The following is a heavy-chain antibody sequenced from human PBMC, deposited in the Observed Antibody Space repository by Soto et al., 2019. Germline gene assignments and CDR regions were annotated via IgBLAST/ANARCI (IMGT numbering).Heavy chain of an antibody. V-gene: IGHV1-18*01. CDR1: GYTFINYH. J-gene: IGHJ4*02. D-gene: IGHD5-12*01. Sequence: QVQLVQSGSEVEKPGASVTVSCKASGYTFINYHITWVRQAPGQGLEWMAWINTYNGMTDYAQKFQGRVTMTRDTSTSTAYMELRNLGSVDTAVYFCEKSPRGEMATDWGQGTLVTVSS. CDR3: EKSPRGEMATD. CDR2: INTYNGMT.